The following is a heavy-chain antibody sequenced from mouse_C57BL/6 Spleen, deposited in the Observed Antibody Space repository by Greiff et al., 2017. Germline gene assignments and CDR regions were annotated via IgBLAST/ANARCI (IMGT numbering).Heavy chain of an antibody. D-gene: IGHD3-2*02. CDR1: GYSFTGYY. V-gene: IGHV1-42*01. J-gene: IGHJ2*01. Sequence: EVQLQQSGPELVKPGASVKISCKASGYSFTGYYMNWVKQSPEKSLEWIGEINPSTGGTTYNQKFKAKATLTVDKSSSTAYMQLKSLTSEDSAVYYCARSASGRDYWGQGTTLTVSS. CDR2: INPSTGGT. CDR3: ARSASGRDY.